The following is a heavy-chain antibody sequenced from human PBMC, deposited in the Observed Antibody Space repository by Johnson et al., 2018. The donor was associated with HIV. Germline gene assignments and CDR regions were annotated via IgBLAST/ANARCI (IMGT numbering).Heavy chain of an antibody. CDR3: AKRSGSFYGAFDL. D-gene: IGHD1-26*01. J-gene: IGHJ3*01. Sequence: QMLLVESGGGVVQPGGSLRLSCAASGFTFSSYGMHWVRQAPGKGLEWVAFIRYDGSNQYCADSVKGRFTISRDNSKNTLYLQMNSLRADDSALYYCAKRSGSFYGAFDLWGQGTMVTVSS. CDR2: IRYDGSNQ. V-gene: IGHV3-30*02. CDR1: GFTFSSYG.